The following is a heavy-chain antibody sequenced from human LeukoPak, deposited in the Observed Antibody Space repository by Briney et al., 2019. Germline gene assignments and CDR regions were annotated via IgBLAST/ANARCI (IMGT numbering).Heavy chain of an antibody. CDR2: IDWDDDK. J-gene: IGHJ5*02. CDR1: GFSLSTSGMC. Sequence: SGPALVKPTQTLTLTCTFSGFSLSTSGMCVSWIRQPPGKALEWLARIDWDDDKYYSTSLKSRLTITKDTSKNQVVLTMTNMDPVDTATYYCAYRRGAAAGNWFDPWGQGTRVTVSS. V-gene: IGHV2-70*12. D-gene: IGHD6-13*01. CDR3: AYRRGAAAGNWFDP.